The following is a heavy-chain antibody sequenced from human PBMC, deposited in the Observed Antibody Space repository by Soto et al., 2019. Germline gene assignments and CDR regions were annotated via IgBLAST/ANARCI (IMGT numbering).Heavy chain of an antibody. V-gene: IGHV2-5*01. CDR2: IYWNDDK. CDR3: ARFSIAVAFDY. D-gene: IGHD6-19*01. CDR1: GFSLSTSGVG. J-gene: IGHJ4*02. Sequence: SGPTLVNPTQTLTLTCTFSGFSLSTSGVGVGWIRQPPGKALEWLALIYWNDDKRYSPSLKSRLTITKDTSKNQVVLTMTNMDSVDTATYYCARFSIAVAFDYWGQGTLVTVSS.